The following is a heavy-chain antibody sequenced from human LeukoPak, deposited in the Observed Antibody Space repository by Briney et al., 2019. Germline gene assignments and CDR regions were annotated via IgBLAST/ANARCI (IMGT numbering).Heavy chain of an antibody. Sequence: GASVKVSCRASGYTFTSHDINWVRLATGQGLEWMGWMNPDSGNTGFAQKFQGRVTMGGDTSINTAYMELHSLTSEDTAVYYCARGYSPTIRTTGNDYWGQGTLVTVSS. CDR3: ARGYSPTIRTTGNDY. V-gene: IGHV1-8*01. CDR2: MNPDSGNT. D-gene: IGHD1-1*01. J-gene: IGHJ4*02. CDR1: GYTFTSHD.